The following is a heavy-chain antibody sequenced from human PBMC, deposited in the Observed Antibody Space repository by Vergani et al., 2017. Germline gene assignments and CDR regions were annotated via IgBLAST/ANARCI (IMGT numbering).Heavy chain of an antibody. V-gene: IGHV3-30*03. J-gene: IGHJ6*03. CDR1: GFTFSDYG. CDR2: ISYDGNKK. Sequence: QVQLVESGGGEVQPGRSLRLSCSAAGFTFSDYGVHWVRQAPGKGLEWVSVISYDGNKKNYADSVKGRFTISRDNSKNTLYLEMNALRAEDTDVYYCARDFLTRVTTLDYYDMGVWGKGTTVTVSS. CDR3: ARDFLTRVTTLDYYDMGV. D-gene: IGHD1-1*01.